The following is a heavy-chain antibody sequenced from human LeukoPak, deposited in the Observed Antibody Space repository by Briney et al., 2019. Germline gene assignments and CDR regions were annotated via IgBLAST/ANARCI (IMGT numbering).Heavy chain of an antibody. D-gene: IGHD5-12*01. V-gene: IGHV4-59*01. CDR1: GGSISSYF. CDR3: AKASVATAVLLDS. Sequence: SETLSLTCTVSGGSISSYFWNWIRQPPGQGLEWIGYMSNTGITKYNPSLKSRVTISADTSKNQFSLNLESVTAADTAVYYCAKASVATAVLLDSWGQGTLVAVSS. CDR2: MSNTGIT. J-gene: IGHJ4*02.